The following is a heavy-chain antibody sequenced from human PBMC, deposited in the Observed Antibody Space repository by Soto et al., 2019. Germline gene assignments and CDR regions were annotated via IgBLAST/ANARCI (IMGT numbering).Heavy chain of an antibody. CDR3: AREGSVAGTSVIAN. CDR2: VWSDGDKQ. D-gene: IGHD6-19*01. CDR1: GFNFSNYA. Sequence: QVQLVESGGGVVQPGRSLRLSCAASGFNFSNYAMHWVRQAPGKGLEWVAVVWSDGDKQDYADSVKGRFSMSRDNSKNALSLQMSSVRVEDTAVYCCAREGSVAGTSVIANWGQGTLATVSS. V-gene: IGHV3-33*01. J-gene: IGHJ4*02.